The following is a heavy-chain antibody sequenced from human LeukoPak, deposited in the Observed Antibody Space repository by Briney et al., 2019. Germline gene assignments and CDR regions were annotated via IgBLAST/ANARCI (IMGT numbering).Heavy chain of an antibody. CDR3: ARDPWLDY. D-gene: IGHD3-9*01. CDR2: ISDDGSNK. V-gene: IGHV3-30*04. Sequence: GGSLRLSCAASGFTFSSYAMHWVRQAPGKGLEWVAVISDDGSNKYYADSVKGRFTISRDNSKNTLYLQMNSLRAEDMAVYYCARDPWLDYWGQGTLVTVSS. J-gene: IGHJ4*02. CDR1: GFTFSSYA.